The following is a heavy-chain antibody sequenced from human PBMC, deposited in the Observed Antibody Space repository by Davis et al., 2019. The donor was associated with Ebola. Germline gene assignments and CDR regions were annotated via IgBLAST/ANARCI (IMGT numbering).Heavy chain of an antibody. CDR1: GGSISSGDYY. J-gene: IGHJ5*02. D-gene: IGHD3-16*01. CDR3: VRERGRECSGGSCYRWFNWFDP. Sequence: PSETLSLTCTVSGGSISSGDYYWTWIRQPPGKGLEWIGHIFHSVTTHYNPSLKSRLSISVDASKNQFSLKLSSVTAADTAVYYCVRERGRECSGGSCYRWFNWFDPWGQGTLVTVSS. CDR2: IFHSVTT. V-gene: IGHV4-30-4*01.